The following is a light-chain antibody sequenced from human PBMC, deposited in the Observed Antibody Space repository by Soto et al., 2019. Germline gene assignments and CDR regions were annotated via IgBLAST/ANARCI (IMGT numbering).Light chain of an antibody. CDR1: QSVRTS. CDR2: DAS. Sequence: IVLTHSPATLSLSPGERATLSCRASQSVRTSLAWYQHKPGQAPRLVIYDASLRANGVPARFGGSGSGTDFTLTINSLEPEDFAVYYCQQRNVWPPITFGQGTRLEIK. V-gene: IGKV3-11*01. CDR3: QQRNVWPPIT. J-gene: IGKJ5*01.